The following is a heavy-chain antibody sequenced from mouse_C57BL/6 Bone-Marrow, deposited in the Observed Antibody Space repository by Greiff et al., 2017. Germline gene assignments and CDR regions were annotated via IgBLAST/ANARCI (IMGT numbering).Heavy chain of an antibody. D-gene: IGHD2-4*01. V-gene: IGHV1-76*01. CDR2: IYPGSGTT. CDR3: ARSSYDYDVWFAY. Sequence: QVQLQQSGAELVRPGASVKLSCKASGYTFTDYYINWVKQRPGQGLEWIARIYPGSGTTYYNEKFKGKATLTAEKSSSTAYMQLSSLTSEDSAVYFCARSSYDYDVWFAYWGQGTLVTVSA. J-gene: IGHJ3*01. CDR1: GYTFTDYY.